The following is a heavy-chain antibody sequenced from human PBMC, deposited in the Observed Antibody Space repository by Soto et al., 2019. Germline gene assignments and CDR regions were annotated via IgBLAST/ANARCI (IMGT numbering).Heavy chain of an antibody. CDR2: INHSGST. Sequence: PSETLSLTCAVYGGSFSGYYWSWIRQPPWKGLEWIGEINHSGSTNYNPSLKSRVTISVDTSKNQFSLKLSSVTAADTAVYYCARANYDILTGYYNGNWFDPWGQGTLVTV. CDR1: GGSFSGYY. J-gene: IGHJ5*02. D-gene: IGHD3-9*01. CDR3: ARANYDILTGYYNGNWFDP. V-gene: IGHV4-34*01.